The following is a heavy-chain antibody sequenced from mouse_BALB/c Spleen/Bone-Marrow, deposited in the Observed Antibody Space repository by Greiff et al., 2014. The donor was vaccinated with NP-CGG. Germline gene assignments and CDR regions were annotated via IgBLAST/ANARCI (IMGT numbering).Heavy chain of an antibody. V-gene: IGHV1-14*01. CDR1: GYTFTCYV. CDR3: ARWGRYDWYFDV. J-gene: IGHJ1*01. D-gene: IGHD2-14*01. Sequence: VQLQQSGPELVKPGASVKMSCKASGYTFTCYVMHWVRQKPGQGLEWIGYIHPYNDDSKYNERFEGKATLTSDKSSSTAYMELSSLTSEASAVYYCARWGRYDWYFDVWGAGTTVTVSS. CDR2: IHPYNDDS.